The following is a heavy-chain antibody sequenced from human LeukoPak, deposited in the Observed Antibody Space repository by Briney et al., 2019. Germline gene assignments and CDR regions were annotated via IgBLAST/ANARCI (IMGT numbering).Heavy chain of an antibody. J-gene: IGHJ4*02. D-gene: IGHD5-18*01. CDR1: GYTFTGYY. CDR2: INPNSGGT. CDR3: ARDQEHSYGSGLLH. V-gene: IGHV1-2*02. Sequence: ASVKVSCKASGYTFTGYYMHWVRQAPGQGLEWMGWINPNSGGTNHAQKFQGRVTMTRDTSISTTYMELSRLRSDDTAVYYCARDQEHSYGSGLLHWGQGTLVTVSS.